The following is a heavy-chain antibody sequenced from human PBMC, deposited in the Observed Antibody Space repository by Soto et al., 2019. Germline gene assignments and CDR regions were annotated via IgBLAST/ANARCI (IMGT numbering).Heavy chain of an antibody. V-gene: IGHV5-51*01. J-gene: IGHJ4*02. Sequence: GESLKISCKGSGYSFTTYWIGWVRPMPGKGLEWMGIIYPDDSDTRYSPSFQGQVTISADKSISTAYLQWSSLKASDTAMYYCARLKYCSGGSCYGRLPADYWGQGTLVTVSS. D-gene: IGHD2-15*01. CDR2: IYPDDSDT. CDR3: ARLKYCSGGSCYGRLPADY. CDR1: GYSFTTYW.